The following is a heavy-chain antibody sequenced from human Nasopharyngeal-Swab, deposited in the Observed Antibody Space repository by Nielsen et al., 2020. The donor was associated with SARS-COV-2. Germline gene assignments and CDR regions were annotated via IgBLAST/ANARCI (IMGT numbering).Heavy chain of an antibody. CDR3: ARRWDYYDSSGYYYGLSSIDY. CDR2: IKQDGSEK. J-gene: IGHJ4*02. Sequence: GESLKISCAASGFTFSSYWMSWVRQAPGKGLEWVANIKQDGSEKYYVDSVKGRFTISRDNAKNSLYLQMNSLRAEDTAVYYCARRWDYYDSSGYYYGLSSIDYWGQGTLVTVSS. CDR1: GFTFSSYW. V-gene: IGHV3-7*01. D-gene: IGHD3-22*01.